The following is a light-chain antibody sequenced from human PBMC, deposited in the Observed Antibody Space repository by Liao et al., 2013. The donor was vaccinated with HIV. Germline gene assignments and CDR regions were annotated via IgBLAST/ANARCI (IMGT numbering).Light chain of an antibody. V-gene: IGLV3-21*04. J-gene: IGLJ3*02. CDR3: QLWDSRIDCPV. Sequence: SYLLTQPSSVSVAPGTTATITCGGDNIGGRSVHWYQHKAGQAPHLVISYDNDRPSGIPARFSGSNSGNTATLTINRVEAGDEADYYCQLWDSRIDCPVIGGGTKLTVV. CDR2: YDN. CDR1: NIGGRS.